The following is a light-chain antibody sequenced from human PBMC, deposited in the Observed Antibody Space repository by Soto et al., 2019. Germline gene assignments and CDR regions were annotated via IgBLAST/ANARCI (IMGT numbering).Light chain of an antibody. Sequence: QSALTQPASVSGSPGQSITISCTGTSSDVGAYQYVSWYQQYPGKAPKLIIYEVSNRPSGVSYRFSGSKSGNTASLTISGLQAEDEADYYCSSYTTTTTWVFGGGTKLTVL. CDR3: SSYTTTTTWV. CDR2: EVS. V-gene: IGLV2-14*01. J-gene: IGLJ3*02. CDR1: SSDVGAYQY.